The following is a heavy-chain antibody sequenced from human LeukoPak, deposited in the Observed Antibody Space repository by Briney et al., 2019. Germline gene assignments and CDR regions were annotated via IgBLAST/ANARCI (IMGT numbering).Heavy chain of an antibody. CDR3: ARDFTSASIYAFDI. Sequence: GGSLRLSCAASGFTFSSYGMHWVRQAPGKGLEWVAFIRYNGSNKYYADSVKGRFTISRDNSKNTLYLQMNSLRAEDTAVYYCARDFTSASIYAFDIWGQGTMVTVSS. CDR2: IRYNGSNK. CDR1: GFTFSSYG. V-gene: IGHV3-30*02. D-gene: IGHD3-3*01. J-gene: IGHJ3*02.